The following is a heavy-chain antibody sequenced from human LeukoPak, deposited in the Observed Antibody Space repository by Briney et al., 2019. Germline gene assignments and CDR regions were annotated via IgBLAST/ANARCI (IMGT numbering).Heavy chain of an antibody. D-gene: IGHD3-22*01. V-gene: IGHV3-11*01. J-gene: IGHJ4*02. CDR2: ISSSGSTI. Sequence: PGGSLRLSCAASGFTFSDYYMSWIRQAPGKGLEWVAYISSSGSTIYYADSVKGRFTISRDNAKNSLYLQMNSLRAEDTAVYYCARNTLSYYYDSSGYLSGFDYWGQGTLVTVSS. CDR3: ARNTLSYYYDSSGYLSGFDY. CDR1: GFTFSDYY.